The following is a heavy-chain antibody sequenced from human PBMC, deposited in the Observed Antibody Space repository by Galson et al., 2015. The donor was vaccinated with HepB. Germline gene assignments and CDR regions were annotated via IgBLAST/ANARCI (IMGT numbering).Heavy chain of an antibody. CDR1: GGSISSYY. CDR2: IYYSGST. Sequence: SETLSLTCTVSGGSISSYYWSWIRQPPGKGLEWIGYIYYSGSTNYNPSLKSRVTISVDTSKNQFSLKLSSVTAADTAVYYCARGGVGASLFLKYYFDYWGQGTLVTVSS. D-gene: IGHD1-26*01. J-gene: IGHJ4*02. CDR3: ARGGVGASLFLKYYFDY. V-gene: IGHV4-59*01.